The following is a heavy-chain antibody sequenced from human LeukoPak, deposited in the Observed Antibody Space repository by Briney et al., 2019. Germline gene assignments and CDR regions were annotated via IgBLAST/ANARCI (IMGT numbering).Heavy chain of an antibody. CDR2: ISSSSSTI. J-gene: IGHJ4*02. CDR3: ARAGGSGSYYKGVYFDY. CDR1: GFTFSSYS. Sequence: GGSLRLSCAASGFTFSSYSMNWVRQAPGKGLEWVSYISSSSSTIYYADSVKGRFTIPRDNAKNSLCLQMNSLRDEDTAVYYCARAGGSGSYYKGVYFDYWGQGTLVTVSS. V-gene: IGHV3-48*02. D-gene: IGHD3-10*01.